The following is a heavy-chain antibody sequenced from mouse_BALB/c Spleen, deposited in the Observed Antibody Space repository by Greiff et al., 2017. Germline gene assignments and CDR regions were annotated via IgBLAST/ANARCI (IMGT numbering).Heavy chain of an antibody. V-gene: IGHV2-6-7*01. Sequence: VQLKQSGPGLVAPSQSLSITCTVSGFSLTGYGVNWVRQPPGKGLEWLGMIWGDGSTDYNSALKSRLSISKDNSKSQVFLKMNSLQTDDTARYYCAREEYGNFSYAMDYWGQGTSVTVSS. J-gene: IGHJ4*01. CDR2: IWGDGST. CDR1: GFSLTGYG. CDR3: AREEYGNFSYAMDY. D-gene: IGHD2-10*02.